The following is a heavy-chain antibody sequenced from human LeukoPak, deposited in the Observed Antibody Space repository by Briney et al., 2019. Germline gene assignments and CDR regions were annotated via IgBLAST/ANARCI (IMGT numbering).Heavy chain of an antibody. J-gene: IGHJ4*02. D-gene: IGHD3-10*01. Sequence: PSETLSLTCTVSGGSISSRSYYWVWIRQPPGNGLEWIGSIYYRGSTYYNPSLKSRVTISVDTSKNQFSLKLSSVTAADTAVYYCARDPLYYYGSGTGPPYWGQGTLVTVSS. V-gene: IGHV4-39*07. CDR3: ARDPLYYYGSGTGPPY. CDR2: IYYRGST. CDR1: GGSISSRSYY.